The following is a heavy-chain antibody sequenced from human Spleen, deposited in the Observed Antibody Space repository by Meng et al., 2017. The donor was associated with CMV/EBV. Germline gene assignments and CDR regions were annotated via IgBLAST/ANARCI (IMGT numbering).Heavy chain of an antibody. V-gene: IGHV5-51*01. J-gene: IGHJ5*02. CDR1: GYNFTNYW. CDR3: ARGSVYSSSAWFDP. CDR2: IYPGSSDT. D-gene: IGHD4-11*01. Sequence: GESLKISCKASGYNFTNYWIAWVRQTPGKGLEWMGIIYPGSSDTRYSPSFQRQFTLSADKSISTAFLQWGSLKASDTGVYYCARGSVYSSSAWFDPWGQGTLVTVSS.